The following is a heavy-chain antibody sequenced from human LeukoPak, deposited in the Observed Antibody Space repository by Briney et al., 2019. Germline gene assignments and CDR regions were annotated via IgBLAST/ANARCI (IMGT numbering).Heavy chain of an antibody. CDR2: ISGSGGST. D-gene: IGHD2-2*01. CDR3: AKGSCSSTSCYAPAAFDI. Sequence: GGSLRLSCAASGFTFSSYAMSWVRQAPGKGLEWVSAISGSGGSTYYADSVKGRFTISRDNSKNTLYLQMNSLRAEDTAVYYCAKGSCSSTSCYAPAAFDIWGQGTMVTVSS. J-gene: IGHJ3*02. V-gene: IGHV3-23*01. CDR1: GFTFSSYA.